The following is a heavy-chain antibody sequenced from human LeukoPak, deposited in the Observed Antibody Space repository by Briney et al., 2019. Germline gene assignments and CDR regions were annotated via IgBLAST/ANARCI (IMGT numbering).Heavy chain of an antibody. CDR2: IWYDGSNK. J-gene: IGHJ4*02. CDR3: ATAVASSSGWYADY. CDR1: GFTFSSYG. D-gene: IGHD6-19*01. V-gene: IGHV3-33*08. Sequence: GGSLRLSCAASGFTFSSYGMHWVRQAPGKGLEWVAVIWYDGSNKYYADSVKGRFTVSRDNSKNTLYLQMNSLRAEDTAVYYCATAVASSSGWYADYWGQGTLVTVSS.